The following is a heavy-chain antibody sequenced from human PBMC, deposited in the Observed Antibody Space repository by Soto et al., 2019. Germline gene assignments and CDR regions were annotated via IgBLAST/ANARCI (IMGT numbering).Heavy chain of an antibody. CDR3: ARIKWGLDYYSGMDV. CDR1: GYTFSDYF. Sequence: QVQLVQSGAEVKKSGASVKVSCKASGYTFSDYFIQWLRQAPGQGLEWVAWINPKTAATNYAEKFQDRVTLTSDTYFSTAYLELTRLRPDDTAVYYCARIKWGLDYYSGMDVWGQGTAVTVSS. D-gene: IGHD1-26*01. J-gene: IGHJ6*02. V-gene: IGHV1-2*02. CDR2: INPKTAAT.